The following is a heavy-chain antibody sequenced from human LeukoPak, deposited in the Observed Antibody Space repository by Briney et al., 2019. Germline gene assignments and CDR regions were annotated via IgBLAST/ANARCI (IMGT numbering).Heavy chain of an antibody. Sequence: GGSLRLSCATSGFNFRTHGMHWVRQAPGKGLEWVAVIWDDESEKYYAGFVEGRFAISRDNSKNTLYLQMNSLRTEDTAVYYCATSYSTGWSRGYFDYWGQGTLVTVSS. CDR2: IWDDESEK. D-gene: IGHD6-19*01. J-gene: IGHJ4*02. V-gene: IGHV3-33*01. CDR3: ATSYSTGWSRGYFDY. CDR1: GFNFRTHG.